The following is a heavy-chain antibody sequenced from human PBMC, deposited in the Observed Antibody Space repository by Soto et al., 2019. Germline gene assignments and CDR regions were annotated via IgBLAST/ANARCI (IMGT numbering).Heavy chain of an antibody. Sequence: QVQLVQSGAEVKKPGSSVKVSCKASGGTFSSYTISWVRQAPGQGLEWMGRIIPILGIANYAQKFQGRVTITADKSTSTAYMELSSLRSEDTAVYYCAREGGRQQLVHYYYYYGMDVWGQGTTVTVSS. CDR1: GGTFSSYT. V-gene: IGHV1-69*08. D-gene: IGHD6-13*01. CDR3: AREGGRQQLVHYYYYYGMDV. J-gene: IGHJ6*02. CDR2: IIPILGIA.